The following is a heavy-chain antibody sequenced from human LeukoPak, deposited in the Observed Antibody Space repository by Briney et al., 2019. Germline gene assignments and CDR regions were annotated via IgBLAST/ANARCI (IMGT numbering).Heavy chain of an antibody. CDR3: ARGWGATIFQGVP. J-gene: IGHJ5*02. D-gene: IGHD3-10*01. Sequence: PGGSLRLSCAASGFTFSSYSMNWVRQAPGKGLEWVSSISSSSSYIYYADSVKGRFTISRDNAKNSLYLQMNRLRAEDTAVYYCARGWGATIFQGVPWGQGTLVTVSS. CDR2: ISSSSSYI. V-gene: IGHV3-21*01. CDR1: GFTFSSYS.